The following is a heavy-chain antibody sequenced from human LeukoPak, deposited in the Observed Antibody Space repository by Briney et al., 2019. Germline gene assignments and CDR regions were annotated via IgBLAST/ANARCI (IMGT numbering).Heavy chain of an antibody. CDR1: GGSFSGYY. CDR2: INHSGST. Sequence: SETLSLTCAVYGGSFSGYYWSWIRQPPGKGLEWIGEINHSGSTNYNPSLKSRVTISVDTSKNQFSLKLSSVTAADTAVYYCARGEYYDFWSGYYPYYYYYYMDVWGKGTTVTVSS. V-gene: IGHV4-34*01. D-gene: IGHD3-3*01. J-gene: IGHJ6*03. CDR3: ARGEYYDFWSGYYPYYYYYYMDV.